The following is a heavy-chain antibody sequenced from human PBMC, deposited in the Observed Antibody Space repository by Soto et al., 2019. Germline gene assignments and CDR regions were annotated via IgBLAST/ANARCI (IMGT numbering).Heavy chain of an antibody. Sequence: SVKVSCKASGGTFSSYTISWVRQAPGQGLEWMGRIIPILGIANYAQKFQGRVTITADKSTSTAYMELSSLRSEDTAVYYCAREGYDILTGYYLAYYYYMDVWGKGTTVTVSS. V-gene: IGHV1-69*04. CDR1: GGTFSSYT. CDR3: AREGYDILTGYYLAYYYYMDV. J-gene: IGHJ6*03. D-gene: IGHD3-9*01. CDR2: IIPILGIA.